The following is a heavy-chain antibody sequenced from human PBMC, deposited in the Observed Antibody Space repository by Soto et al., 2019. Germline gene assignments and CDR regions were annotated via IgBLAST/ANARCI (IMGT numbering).Heavy chain of an antibody. V-gene: IGHV4-39*01. J-gene: IGHJ4*02. CDR2: IDYSGTA. CDR3: ARITGRHLDY. Sequence: PSETLSLTCTVSPGSISVTNVFWGWVRQPPGKGLGWIGNIDYSGTAYFSPSLATRVTFHVDTSKNQFSLTLYSVTAADTAVYYCARITGRHLDYWGQGILVTVSS. CDR1: PGSISVTNVF. D-gene: IGHD1-20*01.